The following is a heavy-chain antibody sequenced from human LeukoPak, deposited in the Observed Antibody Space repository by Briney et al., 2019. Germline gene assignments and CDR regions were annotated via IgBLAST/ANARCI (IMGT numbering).Heavy chain of an antibody. V-gene: IGHV3-30-3*01. CDR1: GFTFSSYA. D-gene: IGHD1-26*01. Sequence: PGRSLRLSCAASGFTFSSYAMHWVRQAPGKGLEWVAVISYDGSNKYYADSVKGRFTISRDNSKNTLYLQMNSLRAEDTAVYYCARDPLRERGIDAFDIWGQGTMVTVSS. CDR3: ARDPLRERGIDAFDI. J-gene: IGHJ3*02. CDR2: ISYDGSNK.